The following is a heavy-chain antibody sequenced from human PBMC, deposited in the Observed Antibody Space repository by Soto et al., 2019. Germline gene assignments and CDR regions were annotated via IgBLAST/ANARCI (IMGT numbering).Heavy chain of an antibody. CDR1: GFTFSSYW. CDR2: MNQDGSEK. V-gene: IGHV3-7*01. D-gene: IGHD3-10*01. CDR3: TTERAGAT. Sequence: PGGSLRLSCATSGFTFSSYWMSWIRQAPGKGLEWVANMNQDGSEKNYVDSVKGRFTISRDNAKNSLFLQMNSLRAEDSAVYYCTTERAGATWGQGALVTVSS. J-gene: IGHJ5*02.